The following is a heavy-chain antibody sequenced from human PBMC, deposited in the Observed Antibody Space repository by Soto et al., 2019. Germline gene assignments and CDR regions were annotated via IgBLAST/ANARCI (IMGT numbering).Heavy chain of an antibody. D-gene: IGHD3-22*01. Sequence: QVQLVQSGAEVKKPGSSVKVSCKASGGTFSNYALDWVRQAPGQGLEWMGGIIPIFGTVRHAQNFQGRVTITADESSATAYMELSSLRYEDTAMYYCPTVGEWDYYDHSGWRWGQGSLVTVSS. CDR1: GGTFSNYA. CDR2: IIPIFGTV. CDR3: PTVGEWDYYDHSGWR. J-gene: IGHJ1*01. V-gene: IGHV1-69*12.